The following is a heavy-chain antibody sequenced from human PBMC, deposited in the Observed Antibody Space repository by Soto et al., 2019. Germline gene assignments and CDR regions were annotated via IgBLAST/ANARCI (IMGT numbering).Heavy chain of an antibody. J-gene: IGHJ4*02. CDR1: GFTFSSYS. V-gene: IGHV3-21*01. CDR3: ARDRQGSGYYQTPIDY. D-gene: IGHD3-22*01. CDR2: ISSSSSYI. Sequence: GSLRLSCAASGFTFSSYSMNWVRHAPGKGLEWVSSISSSSSYIYYADSVKGRFTISRDNAKNSLYLQMNSLRAEDTAVYYCARDRQGSGYYQTPIDYWGQGTLVTVSS.